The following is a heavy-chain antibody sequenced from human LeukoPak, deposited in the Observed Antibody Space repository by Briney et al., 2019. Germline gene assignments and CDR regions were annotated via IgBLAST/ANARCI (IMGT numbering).Heavy chain of an antibody. D-gene: IGHD4-11*01. CDR3: AGGRDYSNP. CDR2: IYYSGST. V-gene: IGHV4-31*03. J-gene: IGHJ5*02. CDR1: GGSISSGGYY. Sequence: SETLSFTGTVSGGSISSGGYYWSWIRQHPGEGLEWIGYIYYSGSTYYNPSLKSRVTISVDTSKNQFSLKLSSVTAADTAVYYCAGGRDYSNPWGQGTLVTVSS.